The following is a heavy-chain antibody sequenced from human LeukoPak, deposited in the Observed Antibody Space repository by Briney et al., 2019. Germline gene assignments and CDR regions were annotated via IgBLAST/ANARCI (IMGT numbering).Heavy chain of an antibody. Sequence: SETLSLTCTVSGGSISSYHWNWIRQPAGKGLEWIGRIYVSGSTSYNPSLKSRVTISVDKSKNQFSLRVRSVTAADTAVYYCARFYYYGSGSYSFDYWGQGILVTVSS. V-gene: IGHV4-4*07. J-gene: IGHJ4*02. CDR1: GGSISSYH. D-gene: IGHD3-10*01. CDR3: ARFYYYGSGSYSFDY. CDR2: IYVSGST.